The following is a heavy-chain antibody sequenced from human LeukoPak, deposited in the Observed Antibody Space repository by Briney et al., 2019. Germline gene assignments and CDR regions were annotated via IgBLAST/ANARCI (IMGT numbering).Heavy chain of an antibody. CDR3: ARDGGYCGGDCFVDV. CDR1: GGSISSYY. J-gene: IGHJ6*04. D-gene: IGHD2-21*02. Sequence: PSETLFLTCTGSGGSISSYYWGWIRQPAGKGLEWIGRIYTSGSTNYNPSLKSRVTMSVDTSKNQFSLKLSSVTAADTAVYYCARDGGYCGGDCFVDVWGKGTTVTVSS. V-gene: IGHV4-4*07. CDR2: IYTSGST.